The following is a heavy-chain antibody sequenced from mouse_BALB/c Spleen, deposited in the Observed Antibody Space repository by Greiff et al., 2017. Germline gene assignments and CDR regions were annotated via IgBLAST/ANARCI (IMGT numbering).Heavy chain of an antibody. V-gene: IGHV1-9*01. D-gene: IGHD1-1*01. Sequence: VQLQQSGAELMKPGASVKISCKATGYTFSSYWIAWVKQRPGHGLEWIGEILPGSGSTNYNEKFKGKATFTADTSSNTAYMQLSSLTSEDSAVYYCARLCYYGSIYYAMDDWGQGTSVTVSS. CDR3: ARLCYYGSIYYAMDD. CDR1: GYTFSSYW. CDR2: ILPGSGST. J-gene: IGHJ4*01.